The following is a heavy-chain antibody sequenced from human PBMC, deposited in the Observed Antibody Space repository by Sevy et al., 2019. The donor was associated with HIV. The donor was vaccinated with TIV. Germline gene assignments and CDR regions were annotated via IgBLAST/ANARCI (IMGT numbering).Heavy chain of an antibody. Sequence: GGSLRLSCAASGFTFSSYSMNWVRQAPGKGLEWVSYISSSSSTIYYADSVKGRVTISRDNAKNPLYLQMNSLRDEDTAVYYCASLYYYDSSGPSGDAFDIWGLRTMVTVSS. V-gene: IGHV3-48*02. J-gene: IGHJ3*02. CDR1: GFTFSSYS. CDR3: ASLYYYDSSGPSGDAFDI. CDR2: ISSSSSTI. D-gene: IGHD3-22*01.